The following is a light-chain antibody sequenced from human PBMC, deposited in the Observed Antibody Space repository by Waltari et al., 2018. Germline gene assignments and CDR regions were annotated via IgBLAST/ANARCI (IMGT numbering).Light chain of an antibody. CDR2: DAA. V-gene: IGKV3-11*01. CDR1: QSVSSY. Sequence: EIVLTQSPATLSLSPGERATLSCRASQSVSSYLAWYQQEPGQAPRLLIYDAANRATGIPARFSGSGSGTDFPLTISSLEPEDFAVYYCQQRSNWPITFGQGTRLEIK. J-gene: IGKJ5*01. CDR3: QQRSNWPIT.